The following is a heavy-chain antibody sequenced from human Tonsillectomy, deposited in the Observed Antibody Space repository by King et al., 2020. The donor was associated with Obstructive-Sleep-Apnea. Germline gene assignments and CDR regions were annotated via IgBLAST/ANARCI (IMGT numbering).Heavy chain of an antibody. V-gene: IGHV1-69*01. D-gene: IGHD2-2*02. Sequence: QLVQSGAEVKKPGSSVKVSCKASGGTFSSYAISWVRQAPGQGLEWMGGIIPIFGTANYAQKFQGRVTITADESTSTAYMELGSLRSEDTAVYYCARGYCSSTSCYTSYYYGMDVWGQGTTVTVSS. J-gene: IGHJ6*02. CDR2: IIPIFGTA. CDR3: ARGYCSSTSCYTSYYYGMDV. CDR1: GGTFSSYA.